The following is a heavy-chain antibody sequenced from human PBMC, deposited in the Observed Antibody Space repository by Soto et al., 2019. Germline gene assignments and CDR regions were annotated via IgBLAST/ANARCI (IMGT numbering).Heavy chain of an antibody. J-gene: IGHJ4*02. Sequence: LSLTCTVSGGSISSYYWSWIRQPPGKGLEWIGYIYYSGSTNYNPSLKSRVTISVDTSKNQFSLKLSSVTAADTAVYYCARTSPRYCTNGVCYTMAFDYWGQGTLVTVSS. V-gene: IGHV4-59*01. CDR1: GGSISSYY. CDR3: ARTSPRYCTNGVCYTMAFDY. D-gene: IGHD2-8*01. CDR2: IYYSGST.